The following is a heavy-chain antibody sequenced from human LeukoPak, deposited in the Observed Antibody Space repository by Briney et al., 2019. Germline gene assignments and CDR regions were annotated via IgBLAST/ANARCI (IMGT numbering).Heavy chain of an antibody. Sequence: GGSLRLSCEASGFTFSNFAMSWVRQTPGKGLEWVSTISGSDDYTYYADSVKGHFTISRDDSKNTLYLQMNSLRAEDTAIYYCTKPFYCTTTTCSRSYFDYWGQGTLVTVSS. CDR1: GFTFSNFA. V-gene: IGHV3-23*01. CDR2: ISGSDDYT. D-gene: IGHD2-2*01. J-gene: IGHJ4*02. CDR3: TKPFYCTTTTCSRSYFDY.